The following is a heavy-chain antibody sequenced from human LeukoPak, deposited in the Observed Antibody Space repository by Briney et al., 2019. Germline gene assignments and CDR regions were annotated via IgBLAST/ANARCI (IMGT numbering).Heavy chain of an antibody. CDR1: GGSISSSSYY. Sequence: SETLSLICTVSGGSISSSSYYWGWIRQPPGKGLEWIGSIYYSGSTYYDPSLKSRVTISVDTSKNQFSLKLSSVTAADTAVYYCARDTLNYYGSGSYYSHFDYWGQGTLVTVSS. CDR2: IYYSGST. J-gene: IGHJ4*02. D-gene: IGHD3-10*01. CDR3: ARDTLNYYGSGSYYSHFDY. V-gene: IGHV4-39*07.